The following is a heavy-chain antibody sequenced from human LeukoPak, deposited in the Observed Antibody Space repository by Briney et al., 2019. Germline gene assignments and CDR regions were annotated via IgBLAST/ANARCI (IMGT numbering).Heavy chain of an antibody. D-gene: IGHD6-19*01. CDR3: AKERGSGWLDY. V-gene: IGHV3-30-3*01. Sequence: PGGSLRLSCAASEFTFSNFAMHWVRQAPGKGLQWVAVISYDGNTYYADSVKGRFTISRDNSKNTLYLQMNSLRAEDTAVYYCAKERGSGWLDYWGQGTLVTVSS. CDR1: EFTFSNFA. J-gene: IGHJ4*02. CDR2: ISYDGNT.